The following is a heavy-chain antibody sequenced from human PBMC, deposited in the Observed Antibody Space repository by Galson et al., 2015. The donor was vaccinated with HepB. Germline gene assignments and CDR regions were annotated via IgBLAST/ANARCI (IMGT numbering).Heavy chain of an antibody. D-gene: IGHD3-10*01. CDR2: IKSKTDGGTT. J-gene: IGHJ3*01. CDR1: GFTFNYAW. Sequence: SLRLSCAASGFTFNYAWMNWVRQAPGKGLEWVGRIKSKTDGGTTDYAAPVKGRFTISRDDSKNTLYLQMNSLKTEDTAVYYCHESYGPHDSLDFWGQGTMVTVSS. V-gene: IGHV3-15*01. CDR3: HESYGPHDSLDF.